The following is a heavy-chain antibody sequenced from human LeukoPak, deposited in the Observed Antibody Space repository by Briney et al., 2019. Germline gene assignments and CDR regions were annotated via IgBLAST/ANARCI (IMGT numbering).Heavy chain of an antibody. V-gene: IGHV1-2*02. Sequence: ALVKVSCKASGYTFTGYYMHWVRQAPGQGLEWMGWINPNSGGTNYAQKFQGRVTMTRDTSISTAYMELSRLRSDDTAVYYCARRTTVVFGPGWYFQHWGQGTLVTVSS. CDR3: ARRTTVVFGPGWYFQH. J-gene: IGHJ1*01. CDR1: GYTFTGYY. CDR2: INPNSGGT. D-gene: IGHD4-23*01.